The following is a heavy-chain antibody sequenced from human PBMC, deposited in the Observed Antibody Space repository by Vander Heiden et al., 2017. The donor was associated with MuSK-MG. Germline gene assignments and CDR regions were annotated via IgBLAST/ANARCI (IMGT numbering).Heavy chain of an antibody. D-gene: IGHD6-19*01. J-gene: IGHJ4*02. CDR2: IYHSGST. CDR1: GYSISSGYY. V-gene: IGHV4-38-2*01. CDR3: ARHSPYSSGWSFDY. Sequence: QVQLQESGPGLVKPSETLSLTCAVSGYSISSGYYWGWIRQPPGKGLEWIGSIYHSGSTYYNPALKSRVTISVDTSKNQFSLKLRSVTAADTAVYYCARHSPYSSGWSFDYWGQGTLVTVSS.